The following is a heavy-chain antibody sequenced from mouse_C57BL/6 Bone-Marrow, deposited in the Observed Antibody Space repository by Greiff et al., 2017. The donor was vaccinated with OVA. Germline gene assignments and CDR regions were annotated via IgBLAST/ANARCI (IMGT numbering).Heavy chain of an antibody. CDR2: ISGGGGNT. J-gene: IGHJ2*01. CDR3: AREGLPLDY. V-gene: IGHV5-9*01. CDR1: GFTFSSYT. Sequence: EVKVVESGGGLVKPGGSLKLSCAASGFTFSSYTMSWVRQTPEKRLEWVATISGGGGNTYYPDSVKGRFTISRDNAKNTLYLQMSSLRSEDTALYYCAREGLPLDYWGQGTTLTVSS. D-gene: IGHD2-4*01.